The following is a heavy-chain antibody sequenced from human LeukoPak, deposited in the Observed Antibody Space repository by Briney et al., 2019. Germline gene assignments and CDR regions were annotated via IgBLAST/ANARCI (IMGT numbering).Heavy chain of an antibody. CDR3: VKESTSSGYYYAPDY. CDR1: GFSFRTYA. J-gene: IGHJ4*02. D-gene: IGHD3-22*01. Sequence: PGGSLRLSCAASGFSFRTYAMTWVRQAPGKGLEWVTSTSGSGATTYNADPLKGRFTISRDNSKNTLYLQMNSLRAEDTAVYYCVKESTSSGYYYAPDYWGQGTLVTVS. V-gene: IGHV3-23*01. CDR2: TSGSGATT.